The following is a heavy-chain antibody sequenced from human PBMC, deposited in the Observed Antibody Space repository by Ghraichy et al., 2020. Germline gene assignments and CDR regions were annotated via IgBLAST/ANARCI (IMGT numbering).Heavy chain of an antibody. Sequence: GGSPRLSCAASGFTFSSYAIHWVRQAPGEGLEWVALISYGGNNKYYADSVKGRFTISRDISKNTLYLQMNSLRAEDTAVYYCARYSGSYSYFDYWGQGTLVTVSS. V-gene: IGHV3-30*04. D-gene: IGHD1-26*01. CDR1: GFTFSSYA. CDR3: ARYSGSYSYFDY. J-gene: IGHJ4*02. CDR2: ISYGGNNK.